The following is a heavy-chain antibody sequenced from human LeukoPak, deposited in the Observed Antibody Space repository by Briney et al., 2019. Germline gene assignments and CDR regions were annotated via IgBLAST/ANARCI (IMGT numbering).Heavy chain of an antibody. D-gene: IGHD6-13*01. CDR3: ARHLAFVAAPGTGDPD. CDR2: IDPSDSYT. V-gene: IGHV5-10-1*01. J-gene: IGHJ4*02. CDR1: GYSFTSYW. Sequence: GESLKISCKGSGYSFTSYWISWVRQMPGKGLEWMGRIDPSDSYTNYSPSFQGHGTISADKSISTAYLQWSSLKASDTAMYYCARHLAFVAAPGTGDPDWGQGTLVTVSS.